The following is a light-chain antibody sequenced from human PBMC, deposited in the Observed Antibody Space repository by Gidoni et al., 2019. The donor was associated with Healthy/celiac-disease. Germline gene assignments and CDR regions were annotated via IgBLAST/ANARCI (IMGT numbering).Light chain of an antibody. CDR3: QQRSNWRLT. V-gene: IGKV3-11*01. CDR1: QSVSSY. J-gene: IGKJ4*01. Sequence: DIVQTHSPATLSSSPGERATLSCRASQSVSSYLAWYQQKPGQAPRLLIYDASNRATGIPARFSGSGSGTDFTLTISSLEPEDFAVYYCQQRSNWRLTFGGGTKVEIK. CDR2: DAS.